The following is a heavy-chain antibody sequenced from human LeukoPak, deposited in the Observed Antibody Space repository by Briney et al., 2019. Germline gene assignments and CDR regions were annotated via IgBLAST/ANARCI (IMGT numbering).Heavy chain of an antibody. D-gene: IGHD2-8*01. CDR1: GFTFSDYY. Sequence: PGGSLRLSCAASGFTFSDYYMSWIRQAPGKGLEWVAYIQYDGSNEQYADSVKGRFSTSRDSSKNVLYLQMNSLRAEDTAVYYCAKDRCSNGVGCYYYYMDVWGKGTTVTLSS. CDR2: IQYDGSNE. CDR3: AKDRCSNGVGCYYYYMDV. J-gene: IGHJ6*03. V-gene: IGHV3-30*02.